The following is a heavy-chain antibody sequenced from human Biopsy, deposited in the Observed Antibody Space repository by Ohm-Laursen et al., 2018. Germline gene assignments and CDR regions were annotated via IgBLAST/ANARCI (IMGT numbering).Heavy chain of an antibody. D-gene: IGHD3-10*01. J-gene: IGHJ4*02. V-gene: IGHV3-48*03. CDR3: AVTRFRSGSDS. CDR2: ISSSGLTL. Sequence: SLRLSCAASGFIFSYYEMNWFRQAPGRGLEWVSYISSSGLTLYYAESVKGRFTISRDDARRSLYLQMHSLRVEDTGIYYCAVTRFRSGSDSWGQGTLVTVSS. CDR1: GFIFSYYE.